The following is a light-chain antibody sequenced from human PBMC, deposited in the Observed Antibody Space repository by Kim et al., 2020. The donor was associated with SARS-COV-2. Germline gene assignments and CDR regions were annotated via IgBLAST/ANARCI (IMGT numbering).Light chain of an antibody. V-gene: IGLV2-8*01. CDR3: SSYGGNKNWV. Sequence: QSALTQPPSASGSPGQSVTISCTGTSSDIGGYNHVSWYQQHPGKAPKLMIYEVSKWPSGVPDRFSGSKSGNTASLTVSGLQADDEANYYCSSYGGNKNWVVGGMTHLTVL. CDR2: EVS. CDR1: SSDIGGYNH. J-gene: IGLJ3*02.